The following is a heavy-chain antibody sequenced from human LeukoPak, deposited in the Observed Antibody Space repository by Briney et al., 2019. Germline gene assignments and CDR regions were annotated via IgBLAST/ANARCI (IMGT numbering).Heavy chain of an antibody. V-gene: IGHV4-34*01. D-gene: IGHD6-13*01. J-gene: IGHJ4*02. CDR1: GGSFSGYY. CDR3: AKDSSTWGNLAGHFDS. CDR2: INHSGST. Sequence: SETLSLTCAVYGGSFSGYYWSWIRQPPGKGLEWIGEINHSGSTNYNPSLKSRVTISVDTSKNQFSLKLSSVTAADTAVYYCAKDSSTWGNLAGHFDSWGQGTLVTVSS.